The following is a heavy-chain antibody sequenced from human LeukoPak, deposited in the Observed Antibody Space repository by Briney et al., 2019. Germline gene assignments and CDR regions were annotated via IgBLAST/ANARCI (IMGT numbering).Heavy chain of an antibody. Sequence: GGSLRLSCAASGFTVRSNYMTWVRQAPGKGLEWVSVMYSGDSTYYDDSVKGRFTISRDNSKNTLDLQMNSLRDEDTGVYYCARADGYSSWFIHWGQGTLVTVSS. CDR2: MYSGDST. J-gene: IGHJ4*02. D-gene: IGHD5-18*01. V-gene: IGHV3-53*01. CDR3: ARADGYSSWFIH. CDR1: GFTVRSNY.